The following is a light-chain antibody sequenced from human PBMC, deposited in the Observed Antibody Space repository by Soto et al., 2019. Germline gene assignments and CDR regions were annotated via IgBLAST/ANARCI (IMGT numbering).Light chain of an antibody. CDR1: QSISSY. CDR3: QQSYSTPLT. J-gene: IGKJ4*01. CDR2: AAS. Sequence: DIQMTQSPSSLAASVGDRVTITCRASQSISSYLNWYQQKPGKAPKLLIYAASSLQSGVPSRFSGSGSGTDFTLTISSLQPEDFATYYSQQSYSTPLTFGGGTQVEIK. V-gene: IGKV1-39*01.